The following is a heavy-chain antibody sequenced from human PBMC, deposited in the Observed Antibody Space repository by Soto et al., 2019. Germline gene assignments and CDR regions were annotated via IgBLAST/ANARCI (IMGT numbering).Heavy chain of an antibody. CDR2: INSDGSST. J-gene: IGHJ4*02. CDR1: GFHFRYYW. CDR3: ARESRAAAVEDY. D-gene: IGHD6-13*01. Sequence: GGSHSLSSAASGFHFRYYWMHWVRQAPGKGLVWVSRINSDGSSTNYADSVKGRFTISRDNAKNTLYLQMNSLRAEDTAVYYCARESRAAAVEDYWGQGTLVTVSS. V-gene: IGHV3-74*01.